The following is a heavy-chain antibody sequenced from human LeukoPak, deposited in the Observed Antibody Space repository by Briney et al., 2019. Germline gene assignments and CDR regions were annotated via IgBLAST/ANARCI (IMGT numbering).Heavy chain of an antibody. V-gene: IGHV3-33*01. D-gene: IGHD6-19*01. J-gene: IGHJ4*02. CDR2: IWYDGSNK. CDR1: GFTFSSHG. Sequence: PGGSLRLSCAASGFTFSSHGMHWVRQAPGKGLEGLAVIWYDGSNKYYADSVKGRFTISRDNSKNTLYLQMNSLRAEDTAVYYCARDGTGSNSGWYIHWGQGTLVTVSS. CDR3: ARDGTGSNSGWYIH.